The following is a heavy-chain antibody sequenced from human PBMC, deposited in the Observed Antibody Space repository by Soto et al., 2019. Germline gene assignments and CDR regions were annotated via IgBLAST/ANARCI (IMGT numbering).Heavy chain of an antibody. D-gene: IGHD1-26*01. V-gene: IGHV1-18*01. Sequence: ASVKVSCKASGYTFTSYGISWVRQAPGQGLEWMGWISAYNGNTNYAQKLQGRVTMTTDTSSSTAYMELRSLRSDDSAVYYCARDGVGATAFDIWGQGTMVTVSS. CDR3: ARDGVGATAFDI. CDR1: GYTFTSYG. CDR2: ISAYNGNT. J-gene: IGHJ3*02.